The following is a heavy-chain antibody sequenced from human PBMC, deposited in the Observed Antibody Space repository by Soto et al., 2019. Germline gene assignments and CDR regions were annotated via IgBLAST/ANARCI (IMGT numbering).Heavy chain of an antibody. CDR3: AKRDIAVAGNYGFDP. CDR2: ISGGGGST. J-gene: IGHJ5*02. V-gene: IGHV3-23*01. Sequence: GGSLRLSCAASGFTFSSYAMSWVRPAPGKGLEWVSAISGGGGSTYYEDSVKGRFTISRDNSKNTLYLQMNSLRAEDAAVYYCAKRDIAVAGNYGFDPWGQGTLVTVSS. D-gene: IGHD6-19*01. CDR1: GFTFSSYA.